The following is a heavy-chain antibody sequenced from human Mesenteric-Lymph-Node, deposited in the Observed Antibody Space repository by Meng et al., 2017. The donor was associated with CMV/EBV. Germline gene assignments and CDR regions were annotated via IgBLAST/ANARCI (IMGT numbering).Heavy chain of an antibody. CDR2: IGSSGVST. J-gene: IGHJ4*02. CDR3: AKDLGGSGSH. D-gene: IGHD3-10*01. Sequence: LSLTCAASGFTFSNYDMSWVRQAPGKGLEWVSAIGSSGVSTFYADSVKARFTISRDNSENTLYLEMSGLRADDAAFYYCAKDLGGSGSHWGQGTLVTVSS. CDR1: GFTFSNYD. V-gene: IGHV3-23*01.